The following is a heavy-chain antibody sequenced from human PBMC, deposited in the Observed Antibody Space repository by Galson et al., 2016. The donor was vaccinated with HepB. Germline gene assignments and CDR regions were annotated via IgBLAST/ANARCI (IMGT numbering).Heavy chain of an antibody. J-gene: IGHJ4*02. CDR3: ARDLWAKTKDCRDTDCHPF. CDR2: ISSASSLR. Sequence: GSLRLSCAASGFIFSAYSMNWVRQAPGKGLEWVSSISSASSLRHYADSVKGRFTISRDNTENSLYLQMDNLRAEDTAVYYCARDLWAKTKDCRDTDCHPFWGRGTLVTVSS. V-gene: IGHV3-21*01. CDR1: GFIFSAYS. D-gene: IGHD3-16*02.